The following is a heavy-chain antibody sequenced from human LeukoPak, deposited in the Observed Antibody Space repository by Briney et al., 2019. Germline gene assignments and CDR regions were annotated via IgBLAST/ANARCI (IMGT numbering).Heavy chain of an antibody. J-gene: IGHJ4*02. CDR2: ISGSGGST. Sequence: GGSLRLSCAASGFTFSSYAMSWVRQAPGKGLEWVSAISGSGGSTYYADSVKGRFTISRDNSKNTLYLQMNSLRAEDTAVYYCAKYSSGWYKYYYDYWGQGTLVTVSS. V-gene: IGHV3-23*01. D-gene: IGHD6-19*01. CDR1: GFTFSSYA. CDR3: AKYSSGWYKYYYDY.